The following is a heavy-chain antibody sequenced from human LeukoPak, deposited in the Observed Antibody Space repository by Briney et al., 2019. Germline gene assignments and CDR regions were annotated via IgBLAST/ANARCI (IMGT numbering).Heavy chain of an antibody. CDR3: ASPIPCSYGWIDY. D-gene: IGHD5-18*01. V-gene: IGHV1-2*02. J-gene: IGHJ4*02. CDR2: INTNSGGP. Sequence: GASVKVSCKASGYTFTGYYMHWVRPAPGQGLEWMGWINTNSGGPNYAQQFQGKCTMTRDTSISTAYLELSRLRSDDTAVYYCASPIPCSYGWIDYWGQGTLVTVSS. CDR1: GYTFTGYY.